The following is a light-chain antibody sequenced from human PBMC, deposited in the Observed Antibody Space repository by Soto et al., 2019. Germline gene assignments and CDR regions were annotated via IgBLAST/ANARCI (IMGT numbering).Light chain of an antibody. CDR1: QSVLYSSNNKNY. Sequence: DIVMTQSPDSLAVSLGERATINCKSSQSVLYSSNNKNYLAWYQQKPGQPPKLLIYWASTRESGVPDRFSGSGSGTDFTLTISSLQAEDVAVYYGQQYYSTPWTFGPGTKVEIK. V-gene: IGKV4-1*01. CDR3: QQYYSTPWT. CDR2: WAS. J-gene: IGKJ1*01.